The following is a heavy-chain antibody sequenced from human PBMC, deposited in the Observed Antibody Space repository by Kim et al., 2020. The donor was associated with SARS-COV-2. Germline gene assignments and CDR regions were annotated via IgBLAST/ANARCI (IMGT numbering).Heavy chain of an antibody. D-gene: IGHD3-10*01. CDR1: GYTFTSYD. CDR3: ARAKGSFTMVRGVHYGMDV. J-gene: IGHJ6*02. Sequence: ASVKVSCKASGYTFTSYDINWVRQAPGQWLEWMGRMNHNSGNTGYAQKFQGRVTMTRNTSISTADMELCSLRAEDTAVYYCARAKGSFTMVRGVHYGMDVWGQGTTVTVSS. V-gene: IGHV1-8*01. CDR2: MNHNSGNT.